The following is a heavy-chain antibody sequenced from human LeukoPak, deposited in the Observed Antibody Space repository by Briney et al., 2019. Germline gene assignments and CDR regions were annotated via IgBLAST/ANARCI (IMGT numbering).Heavy chain of an antibody. V-gene: IGHV1-69*13. CDR3: ARETTLVTAHAFDY. J-gene: IGHJ4*02. CDR1: GGTFSSYA. D-gene: IGHD2-21*02. Sequence: GASVKVSCKASGGTFSSYAISWVRQAPGQGLEWMGGIIPIFGTANYAQKFQGRVTITADESTSTAYMELSSLRSEDTAVYYRARETTLVTAHAFDYWGQGTLVTVSS. CDR2: IIPIFGTA.